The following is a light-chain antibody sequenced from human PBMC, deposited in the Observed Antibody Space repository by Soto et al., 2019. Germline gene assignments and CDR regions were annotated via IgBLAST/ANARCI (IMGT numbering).Light chain of an antibody. Sequence: QSALTQPASVSGSPGQSITISFTGTSSDVGAYGYVSWYQQHPGKAPKLMIYDVSNRPSGVSNRFSGSKSGNTASLTISGLQAEDEADYYCSSYTSTSTPVMFGGGTKLTVL. J-gene: IGLJ3*02. CDR1: SSDVGAYGY. V-gene: IGLV2-14*01. CDR2: DVS. CDR3: SSYTSTSTPVM.